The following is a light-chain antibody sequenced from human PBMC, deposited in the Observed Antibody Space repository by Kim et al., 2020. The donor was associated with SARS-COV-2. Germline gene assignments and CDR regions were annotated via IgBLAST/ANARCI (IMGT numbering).Light chain of an antibody. V-gene: IGLV3-1*01. CDR2: QDS. CDR1: KLGDKY. Sequence: ELTQPPSVSVSPGQTASITCSGDKLGDKYACWYQQKPGQSPVLVIYQDSKRPSGIPERFSGSNSGNTATLTISGTQAMDEADYYCQAWDISTVVFGGGTQLTVL. J-gene: IGLJ2*01. CDR3: QAWDISTVV.